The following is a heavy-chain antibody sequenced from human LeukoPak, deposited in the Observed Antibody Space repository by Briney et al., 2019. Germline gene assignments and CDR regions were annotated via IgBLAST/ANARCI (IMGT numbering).Heavy chain of an antibody. J-gene: IGHJ6*02. CDR2: INPNSGGT. CDR1: GGTFSSYA. CDR3: ARDGGYCSSGAICYSRAEYYYYGMDV. V-gene: IGHV1-2*06. Sequence: ASVKVSCKASGGTFSSYAITWVRQAPGQGLEWMGRINPNSGGTNYAQKFQGRVTMTRDTSISTVYMELSRLRSDDTAIYYCARDGGYCSSGAICYSRAEYYYYGMDVWGQGTTVTVSS. D-gene: IGHD2-2*01.